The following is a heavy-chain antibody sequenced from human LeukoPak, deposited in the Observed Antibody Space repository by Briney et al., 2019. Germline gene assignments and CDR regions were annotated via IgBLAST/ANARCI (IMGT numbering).Heavy chain of an antibody. V-gene: IGHV3-30*04. D-gene: IGHD6-13*01. CDR3: ARGSYSSSWKTFDY. CDR1: VFTFSSYA. Sequence: GGSLRLSCAASVFTFSSYAMHWVRQAPGKGVEWVALISYDGSINDYADSVKGRFTISRDNSKNTLYLQMNSLRADDTAMYYCARGSYSSSWKTFDYWGKGTLVTVPS. J-gene: IGHJ4*02. CDR2: ISYDGSIN.